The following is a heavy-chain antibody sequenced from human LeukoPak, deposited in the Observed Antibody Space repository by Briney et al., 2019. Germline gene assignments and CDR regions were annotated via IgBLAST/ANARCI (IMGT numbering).Heavy chain of an antibody. Sequence: GGSLRLSCAASGFTFSSYWMSWVRQAPGKGLEWVANIKQDGSEKYYVDSVKGRFTISRDNAKNSLYLQMNSLRAEDTAVYYCARDSLDIVVVPAASYYYYYYMDVWGKGTTVTISS. D-gene: IGHD2-2*03. CDR3: ARDSLDIVVVPAASYYYYYYMDV. V-gene: IGHV3-7*01. J-gene: IGHJ6*03. CDR2: IKQDGSEK. CDR1: GFTFSSYW.